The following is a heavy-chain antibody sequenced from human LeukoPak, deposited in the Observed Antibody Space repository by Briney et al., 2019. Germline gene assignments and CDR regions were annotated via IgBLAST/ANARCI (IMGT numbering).Heavy chain of an antibody. Sequence: SETLSLTCTVSGYSISSGYFWGWIRQSPGKGLDWIGIIYHSGSTYYNPSLKSRVTISVDTSKNQFSLKLSSVTAADTAVYYCARLSIAALDGYYYMDVWGKGTTVTVSS. V-gene: IGHV4-38-2*02. D-gene: IGHD6-6*01. J-gene: IGHJ6*03. CDR3: ARLSIAALDGYYYMDV. CDR1: GYSISSGYF. CDR2: IYHSGST.